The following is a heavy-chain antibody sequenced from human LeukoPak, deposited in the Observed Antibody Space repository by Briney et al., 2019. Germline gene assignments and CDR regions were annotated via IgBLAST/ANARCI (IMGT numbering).Heavy chain of an antibody. V-gene: IGHV4-34*01. D-gene: IGHD3-22*01. J-gene: IGHJ5*02. Sequence: PSETLSLTCAVYGGSFSGFYWSCIRQPPGKGLEWIGEINHSGSTNYNPSLKSRVTISVDTSKNQFSLKLSSVTAADTAVYYCARMNRSRATMIVVVRLYDWFDPWGQGTLVTVSS. CDR1: GGSFSGFY. CDR3: ARMNRSRATMIVVVRLYDWFDP. CDR2: INHSGST.